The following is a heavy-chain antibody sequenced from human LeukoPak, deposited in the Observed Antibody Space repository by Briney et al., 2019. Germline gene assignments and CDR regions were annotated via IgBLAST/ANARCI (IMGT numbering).Heavy chain of an antibody. CDR1: GFTLSNYA. D-gene: IGHD5-18*01. CDR3: AKGDVDTAMAKDY. CDR2: IRYDGSNK. Sequence: GGSLRLSCAASGFTLSNYAMHWVRQAPGKGLEWVAFIRYDGSNKYYADSVKGRFTISRDNSKNTLYLQMNSLRAEDTAVYYCAKGDVDTAMAKDYWGQGTLVTVSS. V-gene: IGHV3-30*02. J-gene: IGHJ4*02.